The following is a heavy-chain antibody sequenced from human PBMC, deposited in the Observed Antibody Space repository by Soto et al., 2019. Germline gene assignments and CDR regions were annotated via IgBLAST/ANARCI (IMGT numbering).Heavy chain of an antibody. CDR2: IYYSGST. D-gene: IGHD6-19*01. CDR3: ARHIGLQQWLVSGTYYFDY. V-gene: IGHV4-39*01. J-gene: IGHJ4*02. CDR1: GGSISSSSYY. Sequence: QLQLQESGPGLVKPSETLSLTCTVSGGSISSSSYYWGWIRQPPGKGLEWIGSIYYSGSTYYNPSLKSRVTISVDTSKNQFSLKLSSVTAADTAVYYCARHIGLQQWLVSGTYYFDYWGQGTLVTVSS.